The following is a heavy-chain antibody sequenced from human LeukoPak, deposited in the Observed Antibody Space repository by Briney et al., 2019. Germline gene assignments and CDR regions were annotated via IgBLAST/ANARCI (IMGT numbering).Heavy chain of an antibody. CDR3: AKGGIAVAGTWFDP. V-gene: IGHV3-9*03. CDR1: GFTFSSYA. CDR2: ISWNGGNI. J-gene: IGHJ5*02. Sequence: GGSLRLSCAASGFTFSSYAMHWVRQAPGKGLEWVSGISWNGGNIGYADSVKGRFIISRDNARNSLYLQMNSLRAEDMALYYCAKGGIAVAGTWFDPWGQGTLVTVSS. D-gene: IGHD6-19*01.